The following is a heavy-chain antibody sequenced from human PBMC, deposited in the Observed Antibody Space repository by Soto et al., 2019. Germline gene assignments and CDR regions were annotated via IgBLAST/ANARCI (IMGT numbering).Heavy chain of an antibody. D-gene: IGHD3-10*01. CDR1: GFTFYDYA. V-gene: IGHV3-49*04. J-gene: IGHJ4*02. Sequence: GGSLRLSCKGSGFTFYDYALSWVRQAPGKGLEWVGFIRSRPYGGSTEYAASVRGRFTLSRDDSKGIGYLQMDSLKVEDTAVYYCTRSVRGRPHCGDSGTSSSYWGQGTLVTVSS. CDR3: TRSVRGRPHCGDSGTSSSY. CDR2: IRSRPYGGST.